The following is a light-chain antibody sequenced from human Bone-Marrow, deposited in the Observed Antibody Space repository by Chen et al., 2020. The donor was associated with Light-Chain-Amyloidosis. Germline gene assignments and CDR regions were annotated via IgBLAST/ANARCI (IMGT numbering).Light chain of an antibody. V-gene: IGLV2-8*01. CDR1: SSDVGDYKY. CDR2: EVS. CDR3: SSYAGSNNFV. J-gene: IGLJ1*01. Sequence: QSALAQPPSASGSPGQSVTISCAGTSSDVGDYKYVSCYQQHPGKAPKLIIYEVSKRPSGVPDRFAGSNSGNTASLTVSGLQAEDEADYYCSSYAGSNNFVFGTGTKVTVL.